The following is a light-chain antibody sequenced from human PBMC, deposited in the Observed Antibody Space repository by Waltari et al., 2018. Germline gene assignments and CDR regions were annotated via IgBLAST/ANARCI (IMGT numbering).Light chain of an antibody. J-gene: IGKJ4*01. Sequence: EIVLTQSPCTLSLSPGERVTLSCRASQTVRTTYLAWYQQKPGQAPTLLIYGASSRATGIPDRFSGSGSGTDFSLTISSLEPEDFAVYYCQQYDISPLTFGGGTKVEIK. CDR3: QQYDISPLT. CDR1: QTVRTTY. V-gene: IGKV3-20*01. CDR2: GAS.